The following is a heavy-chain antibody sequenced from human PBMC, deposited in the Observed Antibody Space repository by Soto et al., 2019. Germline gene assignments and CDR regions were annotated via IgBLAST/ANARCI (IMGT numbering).Heavy chain of an antibody. CDR3: ARTQPAYFDY. J-gene: IGHJ4*02. V-gene: IGHV4-34*01. D-gene: IGHD1-1*01. Sequence: PSETLSLTCAVYGGSFSGYYWSWIRQPPGKGLEWIGEINHSGSTNYNPSLKSRVTISVDTSKNQFSLKLSSVTAADTAVYYCARTQPAYFDYWGQGTLVPVSP. CDR2: INHSGST. CDR1: GGSFSGYY.